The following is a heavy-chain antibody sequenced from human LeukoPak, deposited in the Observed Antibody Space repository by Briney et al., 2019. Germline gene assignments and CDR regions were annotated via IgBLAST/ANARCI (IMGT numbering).Heavy chain of an antibody. CDR2: IRYDGSNK. Sequence: PGGSLRLSSAASGFTFSSYGMHWVRQAPGKGLEWVAFIRYDGSNKYYADSVKGRFTISRDNSKNTLYLQMNSLRAEDTAVYYCAKGPYCSGGSCYPGWFDPWGQGTLVTVSS. CDR3: AKGPYCSGGSCYPGWFDP. V-gene: IGHV3-30*02. D-gene: IGHD2-15*01. CDR1: GFTFSSYG. J-gene: IGHJ5*02.